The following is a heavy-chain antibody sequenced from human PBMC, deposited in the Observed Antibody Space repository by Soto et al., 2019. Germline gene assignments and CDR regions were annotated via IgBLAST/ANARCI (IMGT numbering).Heavy chain of an antibody. Sequence: QVHLVQSGTEVKEPGASVNVSCKASGYTVTSYGISWVRQAPGQGLEWMGWISADNGHTNYAQKLQGRVTMTTDTATNTGYMELKSLRSDDTAVYYCARDGRDGYNKPFDYWGQGTMVTVSS. J-gene: IGHJ4*02. V-gene: IGHV1-18*01. CDR3: ARDGRDGYNKPFDY. D-gene: IGHD1-1*01. CDR1: GYTVTSYG. CDR2: ISADNGHT.